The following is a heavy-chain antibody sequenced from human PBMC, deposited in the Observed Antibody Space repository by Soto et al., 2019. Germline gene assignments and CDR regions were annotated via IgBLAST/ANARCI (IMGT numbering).Heavy chain of an antibody. J-gene: IGHJ4*02. V-gene: IGHV4-59*01. CDR1: GGSISSYY. D-gene: IGHD4-17*01. CDR3: ARRTDGDYQNDHDLDY. Sequence: PSETLSLTCTVSGGSISSYYWSWIRQPPGKGLEWIGYIYYSGSTNYNPPLKSRVTISVDTSKNQFSLKLSSVTAADTAVYYCARRTDGDYQNDHDLDYWGQGTLVTVSS. CDR2: IYYSGST.